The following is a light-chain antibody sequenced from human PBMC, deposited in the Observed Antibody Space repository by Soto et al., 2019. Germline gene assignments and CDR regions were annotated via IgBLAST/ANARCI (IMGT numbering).Light chain of an antibody. CDR2: EVS. Sequence: QSVLTQPASVSGSPGQSITISCTGTNSDVGGYNYVSWYQQHPGKAPKLMIYEVSNRPSGVSNRFSGSKSGNTASLTISGLQAEAEADYYCSSYTISSTLVFGGGTKLTVL. CDR1: NSDVGGYNY. V-gene: IGLV2-14*01. CDR3: SSYTISSTLV. J-gene: IGLJ2*01.